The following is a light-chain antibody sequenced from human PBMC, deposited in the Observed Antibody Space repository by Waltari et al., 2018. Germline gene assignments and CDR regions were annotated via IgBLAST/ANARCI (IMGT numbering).Light chain of an antibody. CDR2: RNN. CDR3: AAWDDSLSGRV. J-gene: IGLJ3*02. V-gene: IGLV1-47*01. Sequence: QSVLTQPPSASGTPGQRVTISCSGSRSNIGSNYVYWYQQVPGTAPKLLIYRNNQRPSGFPYGFSGAKSGTSAALAISGLRSVDEVDYYCAAWDDSLSGRVFGGGTKVTVL. CDR1: RSNIGSNY.